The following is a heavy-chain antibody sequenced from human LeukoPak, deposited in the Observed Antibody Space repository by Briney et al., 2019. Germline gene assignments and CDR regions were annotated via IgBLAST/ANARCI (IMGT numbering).Heavy chain of an antibody. J-gene: IGHJ4*02. Sequence: PGGSLRLSCAASGFTFSTYAMAWVRQAPGKGLEWVSAFSNSGDTHYADSVKGRFTISTDNSKNTLYLQMNSLRADDTALYYCAKDLRLSVGTSPFDYWGQGTLVTVSS. D-gene: IGHD4-23*01. CDR2: FSNSGDT. CDR1: GFTFSTYA. CDR3: AKDLRLSVGTSPFDY. V-gene: IGHV3-23*01.